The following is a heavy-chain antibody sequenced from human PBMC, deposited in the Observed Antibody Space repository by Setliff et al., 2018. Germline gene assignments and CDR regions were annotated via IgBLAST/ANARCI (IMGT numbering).Heavy chain of an antibody. V-gene: IGHV4-61*09. Sequence: PSETLSLTCTVSGGSISSGSYYWSWIRQPAGKGLEWIGHIYTSGSTNYNPSLKSRVTISVDTSKNQFSLKLSSVTAADTAVYYCASYYYDSSGSIDYWGQGTLVTVSS. D-gene: IGHD3-22*01. J-gene: IGHJ4*02. CDR2: IYTSGST. CDR3: ASYYYDSSGSIDY. CDR1: GGSISSGSYY.